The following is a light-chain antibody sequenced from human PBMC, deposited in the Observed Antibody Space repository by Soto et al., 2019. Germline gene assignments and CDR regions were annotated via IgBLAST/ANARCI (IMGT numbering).Light chain of an antibody. CDR3: QQLFSYPWT. Sequence: IQLTQSPSSLSASVGDRVTITCRASQRISTYLAWYQQRPGKAPKLLIYAASTVQSGVPSRFSGSGSGTDFTLTISGLQPDDFATYYCQQLFSYPWTFGQGTKVDIK. CDR2: AAS. J-gene: IGKJ1*01. V-gene: IGKV1-9*01. CDR1: QRISTY.